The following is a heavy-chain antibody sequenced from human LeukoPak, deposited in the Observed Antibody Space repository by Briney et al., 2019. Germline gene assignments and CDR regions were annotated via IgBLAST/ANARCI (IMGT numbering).Heavy chain of an antibody. J-gene: IGHJ3*02. V-gene: IGHV3-23*01. CDR2: INAGGGSA. CDR3: ARVRFEYYYDSSGSPNAFDI. CDR1: GLTFTNYG. Sequence: GGSLRLSCAASGLTFTNYGMSWVRQAPGKGLEWVSGINAGGGSAYADSVKGRFTISRDNSKNTLYLQMNSLRAEDTAVYYCARVRFEYYYDSSGSPNAFDIWGQGTMVTVSS. D-gene: IGHD3-22*01.